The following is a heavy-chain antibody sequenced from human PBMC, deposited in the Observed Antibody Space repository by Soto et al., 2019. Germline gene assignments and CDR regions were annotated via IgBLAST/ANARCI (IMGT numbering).Heavy chain of an antibody. J-gene: IGHJ4*02. CDR3: ARGNYGDYGPYFDY. V-gene: IGHV3-48*03. Sequence: EVQLVESGGGLVQPGGSLRLSCAASGFTFSSYEMNWVRQAPGKGLEWVSYISSSGSTIYYADSVKGRFTISRDNAKNSLYLQMNSLRAEDTAVYYCARGNYGDYGPYFDYWGQGTLVTVSS. CDR1: GFTFSSYE. D-gene: IGHD4-17*01. CDR2: ISSSGSTI.